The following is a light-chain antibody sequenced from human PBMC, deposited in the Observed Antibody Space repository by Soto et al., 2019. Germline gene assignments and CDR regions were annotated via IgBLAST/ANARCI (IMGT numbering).Light chain of an antibody. CDR2: AAS. CDR3: QQTHAVTLT. CDR1: QPIGNY. J-gene: IGKJ5*01. V-gene: IGKV1-39*01. Sequence: QRTQSPSSMSASVGDRVTIACRASQPIGNYLNWYQQKPGEAPKVLIFAASSLRSGVPSRFSGSVYGTDGTITINNLNKEDASTYDCQQTHAVTLTFGQGTRLEIK.